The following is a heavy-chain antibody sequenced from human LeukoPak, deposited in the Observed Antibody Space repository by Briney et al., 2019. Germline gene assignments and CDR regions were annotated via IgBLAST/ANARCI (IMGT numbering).Heavy chain of an antibody. Sequence: PSETLSLTCAVYGGSFSAYYWSWIRQPPGKGLEWIGEIDHTGSTNYNPSLKSRVTISVDTSKNQFSLKLSSVTAADTAVYYCARDGSGYSSSWYWDYWGQGTLVTVSS. J-gene: IGHJ4*02. CDR1: GGSFSAYY. V-gene: IGHV4-34*01. CDR3: ARDGSGYSSSWYWDY. D-gene: IGHD6-13*01. CDR2: IDHTGST.